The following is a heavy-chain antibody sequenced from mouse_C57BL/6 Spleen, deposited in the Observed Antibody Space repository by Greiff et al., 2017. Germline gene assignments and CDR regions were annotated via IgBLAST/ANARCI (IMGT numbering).Heavy chain of an antibody. Sequence: QVQLQQPGAELVKPGASVQLSCKASGYTFTSYWMHWVQQRPGRGLEWIGRIDPNSGGTKYTEKFKSKATLTVDKPSSTAFMQLSSLTSDDSAVYYCARRWASFYAMDYWVQGTSVTVSS. D-gene: IGHD6-1*01. V-gene: IGHV1-72*01. J-gene: IGHJ4*01. CDR3: ARRWASFYAMDY. CDR2: IDPNSGGT. CDR1: GYTFTSYW.